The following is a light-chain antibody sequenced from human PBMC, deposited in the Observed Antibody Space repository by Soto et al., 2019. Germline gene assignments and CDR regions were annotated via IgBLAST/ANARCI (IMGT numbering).Light chain of an antibody. V-gene: IGKV4-1*01. CDR1: QSVLHSSNNKNY. CDR2: WAS. CDR3: KQYYSTPQA. Sequence: DIVMTQSPDSLAVSLGERATINCTSSQSVLHSSNNKNYLAWFQQKSGQPTKLLIYWASTRESGVPDRVSGSGSVTEFTLTISSLQAEDVAVYYCKQYYSTPQAFGQGTKVEIK. J-gene: IGKJ1*01.